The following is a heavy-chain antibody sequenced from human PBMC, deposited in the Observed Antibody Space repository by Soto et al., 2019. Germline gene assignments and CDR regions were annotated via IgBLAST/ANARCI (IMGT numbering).Heavy chain of an antibody. CDR1: GGSLSGYY. CDR3: ARGHEGVEAPH. CDR2: VKDGGHT. V-gene: IGHV4-34*01. J-gene: IGHJ4*02. Sequence: QVQLQQWGAGLLKPSETLSLNCAVTGGSLSGYYWSWIRQPPGKGLEWIGEVKDGGHTNYSPSLRGRVTISSATSNHPYSRRLTSVTAADTGVYYCARGHEGVEAPHWDQGSLGTVSS.